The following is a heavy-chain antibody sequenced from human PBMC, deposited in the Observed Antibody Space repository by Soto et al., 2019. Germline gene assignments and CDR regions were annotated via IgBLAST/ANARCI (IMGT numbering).Heavy chain of an antibody. V-gene: IGHV1-69*04. CDR3: ARAARGNYGYPSYFDY. CDR2: IIPILGIA. D-gene: IGHD3-10*01. Sequence: SKARRGGFRCNSSCWLRQDNGQGLEWMGRIIPILGIANYAQKFQGRVTITADKSTSTAYMELSSLRSADTAVYYCARAARGNYGYPSYFDYWGQGTLVTVSS. CDR1: RGGFRCNS. J-gene: IGHJ4*02.